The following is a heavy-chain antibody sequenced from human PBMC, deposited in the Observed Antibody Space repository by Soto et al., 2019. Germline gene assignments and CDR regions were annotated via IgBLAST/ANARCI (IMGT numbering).Heavy chain of an antibody. J-gene: IGHJ4*02. D-gene: IGHD3-22*01. Sequence: QVQLVQSGAEGKKPGASVKVSCKASGYTFINNAITGVRQAPGQGLEWMGWISTENGNTNYAQNLQGRVILTRDRSTNTAYMELRSLRPEDTATYYCARDSSSGTFDNWGQGALVTVSS. V-gene: IGHV1-18*04. CDR3: ARDSSSGTFDN. CDR2: ISTENGNT. CDR1: GYTFINNA.